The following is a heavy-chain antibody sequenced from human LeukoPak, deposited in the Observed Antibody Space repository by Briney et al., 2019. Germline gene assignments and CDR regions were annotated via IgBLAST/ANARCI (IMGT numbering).Heavy chain of an antibody. CDR2: MNPKSGNT. J-gene: IGHJ5*02. CDR1: GYTFTSYD. V-gene: IGHV1-8*01. CDR3: ARAPMVRGVPRPNWFDP. D-gene: IGHD3-10*01. Sequence: GASVKVSCKASGYTFTSYDINWARQATGQGLEWMGWMNPKSGNTGYAQKFQGRVTMTRSTSMSTAYMELSSLRSEDTAVYYCARAPMVRGVPRPNWFDPWGQGTLVTVSS.